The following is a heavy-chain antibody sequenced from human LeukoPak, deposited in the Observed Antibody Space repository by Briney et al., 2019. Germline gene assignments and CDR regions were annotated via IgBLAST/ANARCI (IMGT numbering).Heavy chain of an antibody. CDR2: ISGSGGST. CDR1: GFTFSSYA. D-gene: IGHD3-3*01. CDR3: AKDQDFWSGYYIPESDY. V-gene: IGHV3-23*01. Sequence: GGSLRLSCAASGFTFSSYAMSWVRQAPGKGLEWVSAISGSGGSTYYADSVKGRFTISRDNSKNTLYLQMNSLRAEDTAVYYCAKDQDFWSGYYIPESDYWGQGTLVTVSS. J-gene: IGHJ4*02.